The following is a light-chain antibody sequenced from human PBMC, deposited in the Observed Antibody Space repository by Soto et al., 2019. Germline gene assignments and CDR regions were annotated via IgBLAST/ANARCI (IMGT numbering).Light chain of an antibody. V-gene: IGKV3-11*01. J-gene: IGKJ5*01. Sequence: VLTQSPATLSLSPGERATLSCRASLNVNSYLAWYQQKPGQAPRLLIYDASNRAAGIPARFSGSGSGTDFTLTISSLEPEDSAVYYCQQRNIWPPVTFGQGTRLEIK. CDR1: LNVNSY. CDR2: DAS. CDR3: QQRNIWPPVT.